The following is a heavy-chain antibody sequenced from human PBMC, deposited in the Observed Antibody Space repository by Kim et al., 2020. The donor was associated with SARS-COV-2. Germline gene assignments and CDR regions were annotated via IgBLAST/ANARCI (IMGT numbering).Heavy chain of an antibody. CDR3: ARETYRAVAGTLDY. J-gene: IGHJ4*02. V-gene: IGHV3-30*01. Sequence: ADSVRGRFTISRDNSKNTLYLQMNSLRAEDRAVYYCARETYRAVAGTLDYLGQGTLVTVSS. D-gene: IGHD6-19*01.